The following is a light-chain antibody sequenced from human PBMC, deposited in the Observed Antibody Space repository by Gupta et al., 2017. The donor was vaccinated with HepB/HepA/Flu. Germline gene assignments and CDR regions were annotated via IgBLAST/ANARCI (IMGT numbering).Light chain of an antibody. J-gene: IGKJ4*01. V-gene: IGKV3-20*01. Sequence: VLPQSPGTLSLSPGERATLSCRASRSLTRGYLAWYQKQPGEATRLLSDGASSRATGIPDRCSGGGSGTDCTPTSSRLEPDYVAVYYCQEYGEDPVTIGEGTKVEIK. CDR3: QEYGEDPVT. CDR2: GAS. CDR1: RSLTRGY.